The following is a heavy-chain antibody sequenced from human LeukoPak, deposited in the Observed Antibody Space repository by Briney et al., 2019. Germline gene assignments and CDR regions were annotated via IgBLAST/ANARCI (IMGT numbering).Heavy chain of an antibody. CDR1: GVSISSYY. CDR3: ARGSVRGEFDP. J-gene: IGHJ5*02. Sequence: PSETLSLTCTVSGVSISSYYWSWVRQPPGKGLEWIGYIYYTGSTDYNPSLKSRVTMSVDTSKNQFSLKLSSVTAADTAVYSCARGSVRGEFDPWGQGTLVTVSS. V-gene: IGHV4-59*01. CDR2: IYYTGST. D-gene: IGHD3-10*01.